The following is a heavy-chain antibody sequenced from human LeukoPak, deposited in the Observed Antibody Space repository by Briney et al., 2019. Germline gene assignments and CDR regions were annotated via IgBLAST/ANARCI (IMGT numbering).Heavy chain of an antibody. CDR3: AKPPLSGWGAFVI. CDR2: ISYDGSNK. D-gene: IGHD6-19*01. Sequence: PGGSLRLSCAASGFTFSSYGMHWVRQAPGKGLEWVAVISYDGSNKYYADSVKGRFTISRDNSKNTLYLQMNSLRAEDTAVYYCAKPPLSGWGAFVIRGQGTMVTVSS. J-gene: IGHJ3*02. V-gene: IGHV3-30*18. CDR1: GFTFSSYG.